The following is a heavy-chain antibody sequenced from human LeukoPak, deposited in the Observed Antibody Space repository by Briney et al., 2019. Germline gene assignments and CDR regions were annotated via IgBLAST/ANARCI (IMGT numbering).Heavy chain of an antibody. CDR2: ISAYNGNT. V-gene: IGHV1-18*04. Sequence: ASVKVSCKASGYTFTSYGISWVRQAPGQGLEWMGWISAYNGNTNYAQKLQGRVTMTTDTSTSTAYMELRSLRSDDTAVYYCARAIVGIAVAGPNYYFDHWGQGTLVTVSS. CDR3: ARAIVGIAVAGPNYYFDH. CDR1: GYTFTSYG. J-gene: IGHJ4*02. D-gene: IGHD6-19*01.